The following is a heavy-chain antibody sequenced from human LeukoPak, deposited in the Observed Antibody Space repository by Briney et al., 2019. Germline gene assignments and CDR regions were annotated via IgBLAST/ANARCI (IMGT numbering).Heavy chain of an antibody. V-gene: IGHV4-61*09. D-gene: IGHD6-13*01. Sequence: RSQTLSLTCTVSGGSISSGSYYWSWIRQPAGKGLEWIGHIYTTGSISYNPSLKSRVTISLDTSKNHCSLKLRSVTAADTALYYCARHVAAAGPYPYALEIWGQGTMVTVSS. CDR2: IYTTGSI. CDR1: GGSISSGSYY. J-gene: IGHJ3*02. CDR3: ARHVAAAGPYPYALEI.